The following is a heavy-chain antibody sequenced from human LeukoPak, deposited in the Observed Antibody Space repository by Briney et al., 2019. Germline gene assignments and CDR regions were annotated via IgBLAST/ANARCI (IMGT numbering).Heavy chain of an antibody. D-gene: IGHD5-18*01. CDR1: EITVSRYS. CDR2: FTGSSTTI. J-gene: IGHJ4*02. V-gene: IGHV3-48*04. Sequence: GGSLRLSCAASEITVSRYSMNWVRQAPGKGLEWIASFTGSSTTIYYADSVKGRFTISRDNAKNSLYLQMNSLRAEDTAVYYCAREGYSYANDYWGQGTLVTVSS. CDR3: AREGYSYANDY.